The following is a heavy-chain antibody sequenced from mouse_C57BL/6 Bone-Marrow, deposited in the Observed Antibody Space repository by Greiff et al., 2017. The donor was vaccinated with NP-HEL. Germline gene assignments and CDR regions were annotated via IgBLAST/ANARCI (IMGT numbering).Heavy chain of an antibody. V-gene: IGHV10-1*01. CDR3: VRHGVITTASYYAMDY. CDR1: GFSFNTYA. CDR2: IRSKSNNYAT. D-gene: IGHD1-1*01. J-gene: IGHJ4*01. Sequence: EVQLVESGGGLVQPKGSLKLSCAASGFSFNTYAMNWVRQAPGKGLEWVARIRSKSNNYATYYADSVKDRFTISRDDSESMLYLQMNNLKTEDTAMYYGVRHGVITTASYYAMDYWGQGTSVTVSS.